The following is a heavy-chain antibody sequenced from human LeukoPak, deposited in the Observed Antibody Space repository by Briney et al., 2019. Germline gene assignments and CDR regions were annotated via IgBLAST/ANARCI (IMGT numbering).Heavy chain of an antibody. Sequence: SETLSLTCAVYGGPFSGYYWSWIRQPPGKGLEWIGEINHSGSTNYNPSLKSRVTISVDTSKNQFSLKLSSVTAADTAVYYCARGPNTAMEFDYWGQGTLVTVSS. J-gene: IGHJ4*02. CDR1: GGPFSGYY. V-gene: IGHV4-34*01. CDR3: ARGPNTAMEFDY. CDR2: INHSGST. D-gene: IGHD5-18*01.